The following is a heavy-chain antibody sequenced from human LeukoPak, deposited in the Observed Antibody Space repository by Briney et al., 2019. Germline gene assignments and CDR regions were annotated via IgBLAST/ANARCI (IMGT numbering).Heavy chain of an antibody. V-gene: IGHV1-69*05. D-gene: IGHD3-10*01. CDR2: IIPIFGTA. Sequence: GASVKVSCKASGYTFTGYYIHWVRQAPGQGLEWMGRIIPIFGTANYAQKFQGRVTITTDESTSTAYMELSSLRSEDTAVYYCAGGTSSPDYWGQGTLVTVSS. CDR3: AGGTSSPDY. CDR1: GYTFTGYY. J-gene: IGHJ4*02.